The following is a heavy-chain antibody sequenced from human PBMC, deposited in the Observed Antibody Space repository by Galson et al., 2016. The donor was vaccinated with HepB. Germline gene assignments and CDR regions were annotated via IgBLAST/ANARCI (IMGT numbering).Heavy chain of an antibody. J-gene: IGHJ3*01. CDR3: AGVRQYNYANEVFDL. CDR2: IYPSDSDV. Sequence: QSGAEVKKPGESLKISCKASGYIFTTYWIAWVRQMPGNGLEWMGIIYPSDSDVRCNPSFQGQVTISADTSTTTAYLQRSSLKASDTAMYYCAGVRQYNYANEVFDLWGQGTMVTVSS. D-gene: IGHD5-18*01. CDR1: GYIFTTYW. V-gene: IGHV5-51*01.